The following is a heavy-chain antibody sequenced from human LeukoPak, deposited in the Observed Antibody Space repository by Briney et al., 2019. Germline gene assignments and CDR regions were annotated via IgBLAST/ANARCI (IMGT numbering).Heavy chain of an antibody. CDR1: GFTFSSYG. Sequence: GGSLRLSCAASGFTFSSYGMSWVRQAPGKGLEWVSAISGSGGSTYYADSVKGRFTISRDNSKNTLYLQMNSLRAEDTAVYYCAKWSGCSSTSCFGHYFDYWGQGTLVTVSS. CDR2: ISGSGGST. CDR3: AKWSGCSSTSCFGHYFDY. V-gene: IGHV3-23*01. J-gene: IGHJ4*02. D-gene: IGHD2-2*01.